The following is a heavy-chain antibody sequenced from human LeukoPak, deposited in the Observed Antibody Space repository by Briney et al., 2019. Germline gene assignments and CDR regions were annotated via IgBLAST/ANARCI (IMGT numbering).Heavy chain of an antibody. CDR2: MNTNSGNT. V-gene: IGHV1-8*03. CDR1: GYTFTSYD. D-gene: IGHD5-12*01. Sequence: GASVKVSCKASGYTFTSYDINWVRQATGQRLEWMGWMNTNSGNTGYAQKFQGRVTITRNTSISTAYMELSSLRSEDTALYYCARGADSGYDLSDFHYWGAGTLVTVSS. CDR3: ARGADSGYDLSDFHY. J-gene: IGHJ4*01.